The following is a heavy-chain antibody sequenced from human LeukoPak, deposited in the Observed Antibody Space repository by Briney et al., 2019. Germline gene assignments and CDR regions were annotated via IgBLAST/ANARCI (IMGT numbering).Heavy chain of an antibody. Sequence: PSETLSLTCTVSGGSISSYYCSWIRQPPGKGLEWIGYIYYSGSTNYNPSLKSRVTISVDTSKTQFSLKLSSVTAADTAVYYCARADPLVQAVYFDYWGQGTLVTVSS. CDR3: ARADPLVQAVYFDY. D-gene: IGHD6-13*01. J-gene: IGHJ4*02. V-gene: IGHV4-59*01. CDR2: IYYSGST. CDR1: GGSISSYY.